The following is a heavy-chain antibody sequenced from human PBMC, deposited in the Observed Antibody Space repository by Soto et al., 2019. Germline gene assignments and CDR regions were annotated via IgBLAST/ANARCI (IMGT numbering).Heavy chain of an antibody. V-gene: IGHV3-48*03. CDR1: GFTFSSYE. CDR2: ISSSGSTI. CDR3: ATLSPLQYYYYGMDV. D-gene: IGHD4-4*01. Sequence: PGVSLRLSCAASGFTFSSYEMNWVRQAPGKGLEWVSYISSSGSTIYYADSVKGRFTISRDNAKNSLYLQMNSLRAEDTAVYYCATLSPLQYYYYGMDVWGQGTTVTVSS. J-gene: IGHJ6*02.